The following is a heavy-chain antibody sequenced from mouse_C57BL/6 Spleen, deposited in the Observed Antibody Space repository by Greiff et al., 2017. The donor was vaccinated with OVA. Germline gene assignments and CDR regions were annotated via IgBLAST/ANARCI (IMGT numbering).Heavy chain of an antibody. J-gene: IGHJ1*03. CDR1: GFTFSNYW. CDR3: TYAPSWYFDV. CDR2: IRLKSDNYAT. D-gene: IGHD6-5*01. Sequence: EVQLQESGGGLVQPGGSMKLSCVASGFTFSNYWMNRVRQSPEKGLEWVAQIRLKSDNYATHYAESVKGRFTISRDDSKSSVYLQMNNLRAEDTGIYYSTYAPSWYFDVWGTGTTVTVSS. V-gene: IGHV6-3*01.